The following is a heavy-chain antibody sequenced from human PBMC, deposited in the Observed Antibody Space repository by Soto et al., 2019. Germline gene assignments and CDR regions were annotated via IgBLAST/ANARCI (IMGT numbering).Heavy chain of an antibody. CDR1: GGTFSSYA. V-gene: IGHV1-69*01. D-gene: IGHD6-6*01. J-gene: IGHJ6*02. CDR3: AGQGRKLVAYYYYGMDV. CDR2: IIPIFGTA. Sequence: QVQLVQSGAEVKKPGSSVKVSCKASGGTFSSYAISWVRQAPGQGLEWMGGIIPIFGTANYAQKFQGRVTITADESTSTAYMELSSLRSEDTAVYYCAGQGRKLVAYYYYGMDVWGQGTTVTVSS.